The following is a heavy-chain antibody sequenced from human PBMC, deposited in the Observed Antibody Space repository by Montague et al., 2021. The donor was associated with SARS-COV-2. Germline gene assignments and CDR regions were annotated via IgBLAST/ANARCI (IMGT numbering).Heavy chain of an antibody. V-gene: IGHV4-34*01. CDR3: ARDRVVDRAGRTGAWIGP. J-gene: IGHJ5*02. CDR2: ISHSADT. Sequence: SETLSLTCAVYRGSFSDYYWTWIRQSPEKGLEWIVEISHSADTNYNPSLNSRVSMSMDTSNNHFSLRMDSATTAATAVYYCARDRVVDRAGRTGAWIGPWGQGTLVTVSA. CDR1: RGSFSDYY. D-gene: IGHD3-10*01.